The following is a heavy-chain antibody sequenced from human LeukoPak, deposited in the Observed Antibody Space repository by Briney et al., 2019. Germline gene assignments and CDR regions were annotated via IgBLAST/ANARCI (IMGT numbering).Heavy chain of an antibody. V-gene: IGHV3-30-3*01. J-gene: IGHJ4*02. CDR1: GFTFSSYA. CDR2: ISYDGSNK. D-gene: IGHD2-2*01. Sequence: PGRSLRLSCAASGFTFSSYAMHWVRQAPGKGLEWVAVISYDGSNKYYADSVKGRFTISRDNSKNTLYLQMNSLRAEDTAVYYCARDRGYCSSTSCYLIHYWGQGTLVTVSS. CDR3: ARDRGYCSSTSCYLIHY.